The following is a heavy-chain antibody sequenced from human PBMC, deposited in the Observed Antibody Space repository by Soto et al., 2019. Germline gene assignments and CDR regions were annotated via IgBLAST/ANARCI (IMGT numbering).Heavy chain of an antibody. CDR1: GGSFSGYY. CDR2: INHSGST. V-gene: IGHV4-34*01. J-gene: IGHJ5*02. Sequence: SETLSLTCVVYGGSFSGYYWSWIRQPPGKGLEWIGEINHSGSTNYNPSLKSRVTISVDTSKNQFSLKLSSVTAADTAVYYCAGRPSNYVSWWFDPWGQGTLVTVSS. CDR3: AGRPSNYVSWWFDP. D-gene: IGHD4-4*01.